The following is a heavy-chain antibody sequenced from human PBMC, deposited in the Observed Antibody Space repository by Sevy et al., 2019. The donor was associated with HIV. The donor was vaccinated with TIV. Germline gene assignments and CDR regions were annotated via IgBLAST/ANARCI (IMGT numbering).Heavy chain of an antibody. CDR3: ARLGYCSGGSGYSPSDY. Sequence: ASVKVSCKASGGTFSSYAISWVRQAPGQGLEWMGGIIPIFGTANYAQKFQGRVTITADESTSTAYMELSSLRSEDTAVYYCARLGYCSGGSGYSPSDYWGQGTLVTVSS. CDR1: GGTFSSYA. CDR2: IIPIFGTA. D-gene: IGHD2-15*01. J-gene: IGHJ4*02. V-gene: IGHV1-69*13.